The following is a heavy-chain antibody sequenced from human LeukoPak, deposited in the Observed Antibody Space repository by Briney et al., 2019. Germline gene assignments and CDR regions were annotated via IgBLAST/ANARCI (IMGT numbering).Heavy chain of an antibody. D-gene: IGHD6-13*01. CDR2: ISWNSGSML. V-gene: IGHV3-9*01. CDR1: GFTFDDYA. J-gene: IGHJ4*02. Sequence: GGSLRLSCAASGFTFDDYAMHWVRQAPGKGLEWVSGISWNSGSMLHYADSVEGRFTISRDNAKNSLYLQMSSLRVEDTAVYYCTRRPYSSSWYYFDYWGQGTLVTVSS. CDR3: TRRPYSSSWYYFDY.